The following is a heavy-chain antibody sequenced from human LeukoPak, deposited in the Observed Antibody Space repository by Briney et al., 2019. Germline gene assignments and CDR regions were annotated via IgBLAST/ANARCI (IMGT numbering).Heavy chain of an antibody. CDR2: IYYSGST. Sequence: PSETLSLTCTVSGGSISSYYWSWIRQPPGKGLEWIGYIYYSGSTNYKSSLKSRVTISVDTSKNQFSLKLSSVTAADTAVYYCARASAAIDYWGQGTLVTVSS. D-gene: IGHD6-13*01. CDR3: ARASAAIDY. J-gene: IGHJ4*02. V-gene: IGHV4-59*01. CDR1: GGSISSYY.